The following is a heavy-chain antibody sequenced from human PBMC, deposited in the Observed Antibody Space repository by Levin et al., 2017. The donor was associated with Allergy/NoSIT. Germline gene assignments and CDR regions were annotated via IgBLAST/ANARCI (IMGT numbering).Heavy chain of an antibody. D-gene: IGHD5-12*01. CDR3: AKGWATGYLDY. CDR1: GFTFSSYG. V-gene: IGHV3-30*18. CDR2: ISYDGSNK. Sequence: PGGSLRLSCAASGFTFSSYGMHWVRQAPGKGLEWVAVISYDGSNKYYADSVKGRFTISRDNSKNTLYLQMNSLRADDTAAYYCAKGWATGYLDYWGQGTLVTVSS. J-gene: IGHJ4*02.